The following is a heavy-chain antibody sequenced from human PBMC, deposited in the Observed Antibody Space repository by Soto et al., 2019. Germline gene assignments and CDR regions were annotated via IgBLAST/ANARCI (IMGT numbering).Heavy chain of an antibody. J-gene: IGHJ3*01. CDR3: ARGRGVVIPAGTPDAFDV. V-gene: IGHV1-18*01. CDR2: ISAFNGYT. D-gene: IGHD2-21*01. CDR1: GYIFNKYG. Sequence: VKVSCKASGYIFNKYGFNWVRQAPGQGLEWMGRISAFNGYTNFAQKFQGRVTLTTDTSTNTAYMELSSLRSDDTAIYYCARGRGVVIPAGTPDAFDVWGQGXMVTV.